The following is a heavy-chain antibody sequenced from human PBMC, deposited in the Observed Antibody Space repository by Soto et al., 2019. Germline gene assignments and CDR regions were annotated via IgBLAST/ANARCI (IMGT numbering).Heavy chain of an antibody. CDR1: GGSISSGGYY. D-gene: IGHD2-2*01. CDR3: ARNAVPAAIDYYYYYMDV. V-gene: IGHV4-31*03. Sequence: SETLSLTCTVSGGSISSGGYYWSWIRQHPGKGLEWIGYIYYSGSTYYNPSLKSRVTISVDTSKNQFSLKLSSVTAADTAVYYCARNAVPAAIDYYYYYMDVWGKGTTVTVSS. CDR2: IYYSGST. J-gene: IGHJ6*03.